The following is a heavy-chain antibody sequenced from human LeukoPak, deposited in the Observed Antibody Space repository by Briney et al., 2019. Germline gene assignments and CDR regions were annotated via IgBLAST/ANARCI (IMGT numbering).Heavy chain of an antibody. CDR1: GGSISSGGYY. V-gene: IGHV4-31*03. J-gene: IGHJ4*02. CDR2: IYYSGST. CDR3: ARVGPAYYDILTGYCFDY. D-gene: IGHD3-9*01. Sequence: SQTLSLTCTVSGGSISSGGYYWSWIRQHPGKGLEWIGYIYYSGSTYYSPSLKSRVTISVDTSKNQFSLKLSSVTAADTAVYYCARVGPAYYDILTGYCFDYWGQGTLVTVSS.